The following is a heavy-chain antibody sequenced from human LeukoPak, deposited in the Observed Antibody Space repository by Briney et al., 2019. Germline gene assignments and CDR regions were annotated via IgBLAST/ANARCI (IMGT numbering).Heavy chain of an antibody. CDR1: GYSFTSYW. CDR3: ARVGRVGSYYYGMDV. D-gene: IGHD3-10*01. Sequence: GESLKISCKGSGYSFTSYWIGWVRQMPGKGLEWMGIIYPGDSDTRYSPSFQGQVTISADKSISTAYLQWSSLKASDTAMYYCARVGRVGSYYYGMDVWGQGTTVTVSS. CDR2: IYPGDSDT. V-gene: IGHV5-51*01. J-gene: IGHJ6*02.